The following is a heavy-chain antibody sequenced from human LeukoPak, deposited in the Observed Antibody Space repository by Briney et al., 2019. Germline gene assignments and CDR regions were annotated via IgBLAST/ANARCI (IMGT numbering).Heavy chain of an antibody. D-gene: IGHD1-26*01. CDR1: GGTISSYY. CDR2: IDYSGST. CDR3: ARDRRRELLHAFDI. J-gene: IGHJ3*02. Sequence: SETLSLTCTVSGGTISSYYWSWIRQPPGKGLEWIAYIDYSGSTNYNPSLKSRVTITVDASRNQFSLNLSSVTAADTAVYYCARDRRRELLHAFDIWGQGTMVTVSS. V-gene: IGHV4-59*01.